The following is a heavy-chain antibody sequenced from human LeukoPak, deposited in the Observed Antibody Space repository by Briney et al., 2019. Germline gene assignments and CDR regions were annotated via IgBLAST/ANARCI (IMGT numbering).Heavy chain of an antibody. Sequence: SETLSLTCTVSGYSISSGYYWSWIRQPAGKGLEWIGRIYTSGSTNYNPSLKSRVTLSVDTSKNQFSLKLSSVTAADTAVYYCARVAGYDILPGDDHWFDPWGQGTLVTVSS. D-gene: IGHD3-9*01. CDR1: GYSISSGYY. V-gene: IGHV4-4*07. J-gene: IGHJ5*02. CDR2: IYTSGST. CDR3: ARVAGYDILPGDDHWFDP.